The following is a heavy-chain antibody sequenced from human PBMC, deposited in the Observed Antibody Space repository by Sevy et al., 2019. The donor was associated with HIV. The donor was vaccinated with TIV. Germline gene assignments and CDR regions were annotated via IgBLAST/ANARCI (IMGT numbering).Heavy chain of an antibody. J-gene: IGHJ4*02. CDR2: ISSSSSYI. D-gene: IGHD6-19*01. CDR1: GFTFSSYS. CDR3: ARLGQWLPPDY. Sequence: GGSLRLSCAASGFTFSSYSMNWVRQAPGKGLGWVSSISSSSSYIYYADSVKGRFTISRDNAKNSLYLQMNSLRAEDTAVYYCARLGQWLPPDYWGQGTLVTVSS. V-gene: IGHV3-21*01.